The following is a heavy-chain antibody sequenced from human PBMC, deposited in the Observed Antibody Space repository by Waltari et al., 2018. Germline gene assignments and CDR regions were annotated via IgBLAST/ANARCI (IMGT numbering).Heavy chain of an antibody. Sequence: EVRLVESGGGRVTPGGSLKLSCEASGFNFNIYYMNWLRQAPGKGLSSVSSITASSDYIYYADSVKGRFTISRDNAKNSVYLHMTSLRAEDTAVYYCARLGAVCGNSSCPWFFDSWGQGTLVTVSS. CDR2: ITASSDYI. V-gene: IGHV3-21*01. CDR1: GFNFNIYY. J-gene: IGHJ4*02. D-gene: IGHD3-16*01. CDR3: ARLGAVCGNSSCPWFFDS.